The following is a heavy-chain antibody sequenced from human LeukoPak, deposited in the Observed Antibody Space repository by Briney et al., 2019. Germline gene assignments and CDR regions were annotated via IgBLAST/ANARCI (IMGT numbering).Heavy chain of an antibody. CDR1: GYTFTSYG. Sequence: ASVKVSCKASGYTFTSYGISWVRQAPGQGLEWMGWISAYNGNTNYAQKLQGRVTMTTDISTSTAYMELRSLRSDDTAVYYCARDKSTSSWRDYYYYGMDVWGRGTTVTVSS. J-gene: IGHJ6*02. D-gene: IGHD6-13*01. V-gene: IGHV1-18*01. CDR3: ARDKSTSSWRDYYYYGMDV. CDR2: ISAYNGNT.